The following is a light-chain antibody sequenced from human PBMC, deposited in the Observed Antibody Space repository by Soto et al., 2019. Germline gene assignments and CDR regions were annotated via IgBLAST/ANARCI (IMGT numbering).Light chain of an antibody. CDR3: MQALQTPIT. J-gene: IGKJ4*01. Sequence: DIVMTQSPLSLPVTPGEPASISCRSSQSLLHSNGYNYLDRYLQKPVQSPQLLIYLGSNQASGVPDRFSGSGSGKDFTLKISRVEAEDVGVYYCMQALQTPITFGGGTKVEIK. V-gene: IGKV2-28*01. CDR2: LGS. CDR1: QSLLHSNGYNY.